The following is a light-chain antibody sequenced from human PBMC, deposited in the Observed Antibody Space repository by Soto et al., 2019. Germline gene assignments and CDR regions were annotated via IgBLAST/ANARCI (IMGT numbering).Light chain of an antibody. Sequence: ETVLTQSPLSLTVTPGEPASISCRSSQSLLYSNGYNFLDWYLQKPGQSPQLLIYLASSRASGVPDRFSGSGSGTDFTLKISRVEAEDVGVYYCMQGLQAHSFGQGTKLEI. V-gene: IGKV2-28*01. CDR1: QSLLYSNGYNF. CDR3: MQGLQAHS. CDR2: LAS. J-gene: IGKJ2*01.